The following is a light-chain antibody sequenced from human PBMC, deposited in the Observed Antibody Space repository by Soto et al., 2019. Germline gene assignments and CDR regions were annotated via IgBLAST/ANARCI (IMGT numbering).Light chain of an antibody. CDR2: GAS. CDR3: HQYGSSAGFT. CDR1: QTVRSNY. J-gene: IGKJ3*01. V-gene: IGKV3-20*01. Sequence: EIVLTQSPGTLSLSPGERATLSCRASQTVRSNYFAWYQQKAGQAPRLLIYGASSRATGIPDRFSGSGSGTDFTLTISRLEPEDFAVYYWHQYGSSAGFTVGPETKVDIK.